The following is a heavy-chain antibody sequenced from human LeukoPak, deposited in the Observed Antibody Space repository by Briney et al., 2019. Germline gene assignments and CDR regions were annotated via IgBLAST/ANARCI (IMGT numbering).Heavy chain of an antibody. CDR1: GDSISGSSYY. Sequence: PSETLSLTCTVSGDSISGSSYYWGWIRQPPGKGPEWIGNIYYGGSTYYSPSLKSRVSISVDTSKNQVSLKLSSVTAADTAVYYCASADGYKIDHWGQGTLVTVSS. J-gene: IGHJ4*02. D-gene: IGHD5-24*01. CDR3: ASADGYKIDH. V-gene: IGHV4-39*01. CDR2: IYYGGST.